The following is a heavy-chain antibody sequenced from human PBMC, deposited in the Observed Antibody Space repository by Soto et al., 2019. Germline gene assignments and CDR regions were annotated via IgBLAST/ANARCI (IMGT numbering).Heavy chain of an antibody. J-gene: IGHJ6*02. V-gene: IGHV1-3*01. Sequence: QVRLVQSGTEVKKPGASVMVSCKATGYTFANYAIHWVRQAPGQDLEWMGWINAGNGNTRNSQKFQGRATLPRDTSATTAHMEVGSLRFEDTAVYYCARDLAGCGLSNGHFGVEVWGQGTTVIVSS. D-gene: IGHD2-21*01. CDR3: ARDLAGCGLSNGHFGVEV. CDR1: GYTFANYA. CDR2: INAGNGNT.